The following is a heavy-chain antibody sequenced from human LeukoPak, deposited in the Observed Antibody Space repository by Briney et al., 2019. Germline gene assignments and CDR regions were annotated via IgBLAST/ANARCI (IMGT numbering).Heavy chain of an antibody. CDR3: VTEPGYCTGGRCYGGWFDP. V-gene: IGHV4-34*01. CDR1: GGSFSGYY. D-gene: IGHD2-15*01. J-gene: IGHJ5*02. Sequence: SETLSLTCAVYGGSFSGYYWSWIRQAPGKGLEWIGEINHSGNTNYNPSLKSRVTISVDTSKNQFSLKLSSVTAADTAVYYCVTEPGYCTGGRCYGGWFDPWGQGTLVTVSS. CDR2: INHSGNT.